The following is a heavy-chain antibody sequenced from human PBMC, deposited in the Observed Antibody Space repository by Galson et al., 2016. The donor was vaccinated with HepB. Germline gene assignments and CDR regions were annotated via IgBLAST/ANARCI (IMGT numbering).Heavy chain of an antibody. Sequence: SLRLSCAASGVDVSSNYMGWVRQAPGKGLEWVSIIYSAGSAHYADSVKGRFTISRDNSKNTLYLQMDSLRAEDTAVYYCALPNWITTIAVGWFDSWGQGTLVTVSS. D-gene: IGHD3-22*01. CDR3: ALPNWITTIAVGWFDS. J-gene: IGHJ5*01. CDR1: GVDVSSNY. V-gene: IGHV3-53*01. CDR2: IYSAGSA.